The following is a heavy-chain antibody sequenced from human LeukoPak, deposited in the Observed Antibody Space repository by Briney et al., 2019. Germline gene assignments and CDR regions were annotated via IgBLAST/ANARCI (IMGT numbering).Heavy chain of an antibody. CDR1: GFTFSSYG. Sequence: GGSLRLSCAASGFTFSSYGMHWVRQAPGKGLEWVAAISYDGCNKYFAACVKGRFTLSRDNSKNTLYLQMNSLRAEETAVYYCAKDFDYYESSGYYFDYWGQGTLVTVSS. J-gene: IGHJ4*02. CDR2: ISYDGCNK. D-gene: IGHD3-22*01. V-gene: IGHV3-30*18. CDR3: AKDFDYYESSGYYFDY.